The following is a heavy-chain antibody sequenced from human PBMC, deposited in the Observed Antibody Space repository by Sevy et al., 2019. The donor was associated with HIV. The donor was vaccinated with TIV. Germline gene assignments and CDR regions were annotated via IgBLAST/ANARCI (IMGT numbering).Heavy chain of an antibody. Sequence: GGSLRLSCAASGFTFSSYAMHWVRQAPGKGLEWVAVISYDGSNKYYADSVKGRFTISRDNSKNTLYLQMNSLRAEETAVYYCARDAAPAATDYFDYWGQGTLVTVSS. CDR2: ISYDGSNK. V-gene: IGHV3-30-3*01. CDR3: ARDAAPAATDYFDY. D-gene: IGHD2-15*01. CDR1: GFTFSSYA. J-gene: IGHJ4*02.